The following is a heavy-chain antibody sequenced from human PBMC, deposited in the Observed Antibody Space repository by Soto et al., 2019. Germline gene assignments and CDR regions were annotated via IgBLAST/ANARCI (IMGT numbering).Heavy chain of an antibody. D-gene: IGHD2-2*01. Sequence: SLRLSCAASGFTFSSYAMSWVRQAPGKGLEWVSAISGSGGSTYYADSVKGRFTISRDNSKNTLYLQMNSLRAEDTAVYYCAKAKYCSSTSCYAAYYYYGMDVWGQGTTVTVSS. CDR1: GFTFSSYA. CDR3: AKAKYCSSTSCYAAYYYYGMDV. J-gene: IGHJ6*02. CDR2: ISGSGGST. V-gene: IGHV3-23*01.